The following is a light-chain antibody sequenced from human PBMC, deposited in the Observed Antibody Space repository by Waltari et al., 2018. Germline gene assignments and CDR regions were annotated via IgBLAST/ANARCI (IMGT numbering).Light chain of an antibody. Sequence: QSALTQPRSVSGSPGQSVTISCTGTSAAIGGYNYVSWYQQHPGKAPKLMLYDVSKRPSGVPDGFSGSKSGNTASLTISGLQAEDEAHYYCCSYTGSYTWVFGGGTKLTVL. CDR2: DVS. CDR3: CSYTGSYTWV. V-gene: IGLV2-11*01. CDR1: SAAIGGYNY. J-gene: IGLJ3*02.